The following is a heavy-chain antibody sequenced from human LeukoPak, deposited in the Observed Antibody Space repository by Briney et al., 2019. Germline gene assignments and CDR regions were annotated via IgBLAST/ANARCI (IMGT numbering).Heavy chain of an antibody. CDR3: ARGENSGLFDH. D-gene: IGHD3-10*01. CDR1: GYTFTTYF. J-gene: IGHJ4*02. Sequence: ASVTVSCKASGYTFTTYFIHWVRQAPGQGLEWMGMINPSGGGTTYAQNFQGRVTMTRDTSTSTVYMDLSSLRSEDTALYYCARGENSGLFDHWGQGTLVTVSS. V-gene: IGHV1-46*01. CDR2: INPSGGGT.